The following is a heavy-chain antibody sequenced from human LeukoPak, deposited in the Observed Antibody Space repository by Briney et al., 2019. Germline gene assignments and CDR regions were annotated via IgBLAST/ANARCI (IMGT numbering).Heavy chain of an antibody. Sequence: RAGGSLRLSRAASGFTFSNYWMHWVRQAPGKGLVWVSRISSDGSGTNYADSVKGRFTISRDNAKNILYLQMNSLRVEDTAVYYCTRDLGGATWGEWNYWGQGTLVTVSS. CDR3: TRDLGGATWGEWNY. CDR1: GFTFSNYW. V-gene: IGHV3-74*01. D-gene: IGHD1-26*01. CDR2: ISSDGSGT. J-gene: IGHJ4*02.